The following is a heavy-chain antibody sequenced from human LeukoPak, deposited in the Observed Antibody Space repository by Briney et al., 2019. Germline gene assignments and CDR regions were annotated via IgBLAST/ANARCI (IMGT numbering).Heavy chain of an antibody. D-gene: IGHD3-3*01. V-gene: IGHV3-23*01. J-gene: IGHJ4*02. CDR2: VSSSGGRT. CDR1: GFTFSSYA. CDR3: AKEGGLYDSGGYYDY. Sequence: SGGSLRLSCAASGFTFSSYALGWVRQARGKGLEWVSTVSSSGGRTHYADSVKGRFTISRDNSQNTVYLQMNSLRAEDTAVYNCAKEGGLYDSGGYYDYWGQGTLDTVSS.